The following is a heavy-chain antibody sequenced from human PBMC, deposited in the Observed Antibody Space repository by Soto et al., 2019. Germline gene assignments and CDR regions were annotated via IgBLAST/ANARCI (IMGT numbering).Heavy chain of an antibody. Sequence: EVQLVESGGDLVQPGGSLRLSCAASGFTFSTYWMHWVRQVPGKGLVWVSRINSDGSSTRYADSVKGRFTTSRDNAKKTVCLQMNSLRAEDTAVYYCLRLRSTTLGGGDAFAMWGQGTMVTVSS. CDR3: LRLRSTTLGGGDAFAM. CDR2: INSDGSST. V-gene: IGHV3-74*01. J-gene: IGHJ3*02. CDR1: GFTFSTYW. D-gene: IGHD4-17*01.